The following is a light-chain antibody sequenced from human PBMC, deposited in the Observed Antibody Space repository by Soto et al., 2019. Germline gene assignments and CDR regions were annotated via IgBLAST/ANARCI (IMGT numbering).Light chain of an antibody. J-gene: IGLJ1*01. CDR1: SSNIGRNT. Sequence: QSVLTQPPSASGTPGQRVIISCSGGSSNIGRNTVNWYQHLPGTAPRLLIYTNDQRPSGVPDRFSGSKSGTSASLAISGLQSEDEADYYCAAWDDTSSFVFGTGPKLTVL. CDR2: TND. CDR3: AAWDDTSSFV. V-gene: IGLV1-44*01.